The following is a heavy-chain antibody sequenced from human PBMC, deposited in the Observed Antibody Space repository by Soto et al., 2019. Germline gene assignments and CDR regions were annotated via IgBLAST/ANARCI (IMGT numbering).Heavy chain of an antibody. Sequence: GGSLRLSCAAFGLTFSSYEMNWVRQAPGKGLEWVSYITSSGSTIYYADSVKGRFTISRDNAKNSLYLQMNSLRAEDTAVYYCARGSSDFWSGYLDVWGQGTTVTVSS. CDR1: GLTFSSYE. V-gene: IGHV3-48*03. CDR3: ARGSSDFWSGYLDV. CDR2: ITSSGSTI. D-gene: IGHD3-3*01. J-gene: IGHJ6*02.